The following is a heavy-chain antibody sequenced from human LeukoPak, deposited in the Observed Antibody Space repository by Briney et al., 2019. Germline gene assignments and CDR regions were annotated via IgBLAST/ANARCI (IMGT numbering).Heavy chain of an antibody. CDR2: IYYSGST. CDR1: GGSINTYY. V-gene: IGHV4-59*01. CDR3: VRDRELHY. D-gene: IGHD1-7*01. J-gene: IGHJ4*02. Sequence: SETLSLTCTVSGGSINTYYGSWIRQPPGKGLEWIGYIYYSGSTKYNPSLERRISISVDTSKNQFSLKLTSMTAADTAFYYCVRDRELHYWGQGILVTVSS.